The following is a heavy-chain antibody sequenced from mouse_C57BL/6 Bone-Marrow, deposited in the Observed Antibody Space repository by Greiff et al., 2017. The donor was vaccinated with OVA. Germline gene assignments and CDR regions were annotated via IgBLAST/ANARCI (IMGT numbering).Heavy chain of an antibody. J-gene: IGHJ1*03. Sequence: VHLVESGPELVKPGASVKISCKASGYAFTNSWMNWVKQRPGKGLEWIGRIYPGDVDTNYNGNFKGKATLTADKSSSTAYMQLSSLTSEDSAVYFCAREDDYDWYFDVWGTGTTVTVSS. CDR3: AREDDYDWYFDV. CDR1: GYAFTNSW. CDR2: IYPGDVDT. D-gene: IGHD2-4*01. V-gene: IGHV1-82*01.